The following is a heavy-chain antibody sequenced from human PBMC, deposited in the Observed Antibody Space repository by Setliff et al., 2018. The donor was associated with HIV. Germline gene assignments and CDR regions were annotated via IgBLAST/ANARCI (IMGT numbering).Heavy chain of an antibody. CDR2: IYTSGST. D-gene: IGHD3-9*01. Sequence: PSETLSLTCTVSGGSISNYYWSWIRQPAGKGLEWIGHIYTSGSTNYNPSLKSRVTISVDTSKNQFSLKLSSVTAADTAVYYCARERGGYYDILTGYFDYWGQGTLVTVSS. CDR3: ARERGGYYDILTGYFDY. V-gene: IGHV4-4*07. J-gene: IGHJ4*02. CDR1: GGSISNYY.